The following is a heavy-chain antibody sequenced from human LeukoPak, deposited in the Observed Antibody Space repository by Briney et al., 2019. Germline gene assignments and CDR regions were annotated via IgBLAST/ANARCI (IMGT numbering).Heavy chain of an antibody. CDR1: GYSFTSYW. CDR2: IYPGDSDT. J-gene: IGHJ6*02. CDR3: ARVAMGATVAYYYYYGMDV. V-gene: IGHV5-51*01. D-gene: IGHD1-26*01. Sequence: GESLKISCKGSGYSFTSYWIGWVRQMPGKGLEWMGIIYPGDSDTRYSPSFQGQVTISADKSISTAYLQWSSLKASDTAMYYCARVAMGATVAYYYYYGMDVWGQGTTVTVSS.